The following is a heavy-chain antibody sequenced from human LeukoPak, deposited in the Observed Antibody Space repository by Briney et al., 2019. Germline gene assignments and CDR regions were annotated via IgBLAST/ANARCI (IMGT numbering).Heavy chain of an antibody. J-gene: IGHJ4*02. Sequence: GGSLRLSCAASGFIFSTYGMHWVRQAPGKGLEWVAVIWYDGSRKEYAESGKGRFTISSDNSKNTLYLQMNSLRVEDTAVYYCARAEYSYGDFDNWGQGTLVTVSS. V-gene: IGHV3-33*01. CDR3: ARAEYSYGDFDN. D-gene: IGHD5-18*01. CDR2: IWYDGSRK. CDR1: GFIFSTYG.